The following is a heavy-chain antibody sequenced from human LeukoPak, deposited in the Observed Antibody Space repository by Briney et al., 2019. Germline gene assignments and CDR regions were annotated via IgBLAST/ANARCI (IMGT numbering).Heavy chain of an antibody. J-gene: IGHJ4*02. CDR3: ARVGAYCTSSSCFDY. Sequence: GASVKVSRKASGYTFTSYGISWVRQAPGQGLEWMGWISAYNGNADYAQKFQGRVTMTTDTSTSTAYMELRSLRSDDTAVYFCARVGAYCTSSSCFDYWGQGNLVTVSS. V-gene: IGHV1-18*01. CDR1: GYTFTSYG. D-gene: IGHD2-2*01. CDR2: ISAYNGNA.